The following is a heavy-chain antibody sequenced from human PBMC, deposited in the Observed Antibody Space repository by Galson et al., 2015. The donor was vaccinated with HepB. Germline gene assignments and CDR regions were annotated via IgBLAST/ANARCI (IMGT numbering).Heavy chain of an antibody. CDR3: AKHSGYINNLYNS. CDR1: RFTFSNYG. V-gene: IGHV3-23*01. CDR2: ISDSGDDT. J-gene: IGHJ4*02. D-gene: IGHD5-12*01. Sequence: SLRLSCAASRFTFSNYGMSWVRQAPGKGLEWVSSISDSGDDTYYADSVKGRFSISRDNPKNTLYLQMDSLTAEDTAVYYCAKHSGYINNLYNSWGQGTLVTVSS.